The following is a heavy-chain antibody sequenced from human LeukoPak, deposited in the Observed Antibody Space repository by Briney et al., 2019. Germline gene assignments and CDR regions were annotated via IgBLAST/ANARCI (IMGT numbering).Heavy chain of an antibody. CDR2: ISGCVGST. Sequence: GRTLRLSRAASGFTFSSYGMRGVPGAPRTGREGVSAISGCVGSTHYSDSVKGRFTISRDNSKNTLYLQMSSLRAEDTAVYYCARRAGAYSHPYDYWGQGTLFTVSS. CDR3: ARRAGAYSHPYDY. V-gene: IGHV3-23*01. J-gene: IGHJ4*02. CDR1: GFTFSSYG. D-gene: IGHD4/OR15-4a*01.